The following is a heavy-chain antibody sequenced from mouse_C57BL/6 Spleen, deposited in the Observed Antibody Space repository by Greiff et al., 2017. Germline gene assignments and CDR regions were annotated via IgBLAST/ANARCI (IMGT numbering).Heavy chain of an antibody. CDR2: IYPGDGDT. Sequence: VQLQQSGAELVKPGASVKISCKASGYAFSSYWMNWVKQRPGKGLEWIGQIYPGDGDTNYNGKFKGKATLTADKSSSTAYMQLSSLTSEDSAVYFCARSNYGSRYYAMDYWGQGTSVTVSS. CDR3: ARSNYGSRYYAMDY. V-gene: IGHV1-80*01. J-gene: IGHJ4*01. CDR1: GYAFSSYW. D-gene: IGHD1-1*01.